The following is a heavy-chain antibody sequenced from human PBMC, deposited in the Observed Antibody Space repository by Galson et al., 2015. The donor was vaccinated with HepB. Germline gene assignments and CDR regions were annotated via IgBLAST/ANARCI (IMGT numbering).Heavy chain of an antibody. CDR1: GFTFSNYG. D-gene: IGHD3-22*01. J-gene: IGHJ5*02. Sequence: SLRLSCAASGFTFSNYGIHWVRQAPGKGLEWMAVISYDGSYKYYADSVKGRFTVSRDYSRSTLYLQMNSLRAEDTAVYYCAKGGPGRITMMINRLLGFDPWGQGTLVNGSS. CDR2: ISYDGSYK. CDR3: AKGGPGRITMMINRLLGFDP. V-gene: IGHV3-30*18.